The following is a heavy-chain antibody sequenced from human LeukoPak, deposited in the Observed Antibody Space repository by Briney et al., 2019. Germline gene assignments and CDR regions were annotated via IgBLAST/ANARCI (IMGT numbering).Heavy chain of an antibody. CDR1: GFTFSDYY. Sequence: PGGSLRLSCAASGFTFSDYYMNWIRQAPGKGLGWVSYISSSGSTIYYADSVKGRFTISRDNAKNSLYLQMNSLRAEDTAVYYCARDDRVATMDYWGQGTLVTVSS. CDR2: ISSSGSTI. V-gene: IGHV3-11*04. CDR3: ARDDRVATMDY. D-gene: IGHD5-12*01. J-gene: IGHJ4*02.